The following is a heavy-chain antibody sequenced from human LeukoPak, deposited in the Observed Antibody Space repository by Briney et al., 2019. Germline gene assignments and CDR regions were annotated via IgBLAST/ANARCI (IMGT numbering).Heavy chain of an antibody. D-gene: IGHD3-3*01. Sequence: GGSLRLSCAASGFTFTNYAMSWVRQAPGKGLEWVSGISGGGGSTYYADSVKGRFTISRDNSKNTLYLQMNSLRAEDTAVYYCANYDFWSGYSPSGHFDYWGQGTLVTVSS. CDR3: ANYDFWSGYSPSGHFDY. CDR2: ISGGGGST. CDR1: GFTFTNYA. J-gene: IGHJ4*02. V-gene: IGHV3-23*01.